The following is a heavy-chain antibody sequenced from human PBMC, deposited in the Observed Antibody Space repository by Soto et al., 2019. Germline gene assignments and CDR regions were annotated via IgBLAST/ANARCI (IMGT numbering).Heavy chain of an antibody. J-gene: IGHJ4*02. CDR3: AVGIKTGTTIEGFDY. D-gene: IGHD1-1*01. V-gene: IGHV1-69*13. Sequence: SVKVSCKASGNTFSGSAFSWVRQAPGQGLEWMGGIIPTLGTIDYAQNFQGRVTITADESTATSYMELNSLKSEDTAVYYCAVGIKTGTTIEGFDYWGPGTMVTVYS. CDR2: IIPTLGTI. CDR1: GNTFSGSA.